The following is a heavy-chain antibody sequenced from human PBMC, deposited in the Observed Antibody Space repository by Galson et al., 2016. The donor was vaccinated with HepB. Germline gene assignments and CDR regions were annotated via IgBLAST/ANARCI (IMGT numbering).Heavy chain of an antibody. CDR1: GYWFSSYW. D-gene: IGHD2-15*01. J-gene: IGHJ3*02. V-gene: IGHV5-51*01. CDR3: ARLRESTHSQDAFEI. CDR2: IFPGDSES. Sequence: QSGAEVKKPGESLEISCKASGYWFSSYWIAWVRQMAGKGLECMGIIFPGDSESRYSPSFQGQVLMSVDKSTNTAYLEWNRLKASDTAVYYCARLRESTHSQDAFEIWGQGTPVTVSS.